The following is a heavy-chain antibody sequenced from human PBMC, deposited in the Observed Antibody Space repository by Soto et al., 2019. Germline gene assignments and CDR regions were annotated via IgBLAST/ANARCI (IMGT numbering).Heavy chain of an antibody. CDR2: ISYDGSNK. V-gene: IGHV3-30-3*01. Sequence: GGSLRLSCAASGFTFSSYAMHWVRQAPGKGLEWVAVISYDGSNKYYADSVKGRFTISRDNSKNTLYLQMNSLRAEDTAVYFCARVWYYDSSSNPPTAPFDYWGQGT. CDR1: GFTFSSYA. CDR3: ARVWYYDSSSNPPTAPFDY. J-gene: IGHJ4*02. D-gene: IGHD3-22*01.